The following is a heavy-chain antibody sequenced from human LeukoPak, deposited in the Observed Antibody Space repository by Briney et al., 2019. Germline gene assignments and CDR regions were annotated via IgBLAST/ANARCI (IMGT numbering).Heavy chain of an antibody. J-gene: IGHJ4*02. Sequence: PGGSLRLSCAASGFTFSSYSMNWVRQAPGKGLEWVSYISSSSSTIYYADSVKGRFTISRDNAKNSLYLQMNSLRAEDTAVYYCARDQIAAADFFDYWGQGTLVTVSS. CDR1: GFTFSSYS. V-gene: IGHV3-48*01. D-gene: IGHD6-13*01. CDR2: ISSSSSTI. CDR3: ARDQIAAADFFDY.